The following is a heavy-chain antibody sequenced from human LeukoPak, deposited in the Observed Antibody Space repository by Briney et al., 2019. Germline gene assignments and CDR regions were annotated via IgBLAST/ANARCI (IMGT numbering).Heavy chain of an antibody. Sequence: GGSLRLSCAASGFTFSSYAMSWVRQAPEKGLEWVSAISGSGGSTYYADSVKGRFTISRDNSKNTLYLQMNSLRAEDTAVYYCAKGSSRRITIFGVVISWDYWGQGTLVTVSS. J-gene: IGHJ4*02. CDR2: ISGSGGST. CDR1: GFTFSSYA. D-gene: IGHD3-3*01. CDR3: AKGSSRRITIFGVVISWDY. V-gene: IGHV3-23*01.